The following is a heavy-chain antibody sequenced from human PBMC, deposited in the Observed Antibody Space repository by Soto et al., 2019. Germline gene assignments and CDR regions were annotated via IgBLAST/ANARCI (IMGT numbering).Heavy chain of an antibody. CDR1: GFTFSSYS. V-gene: IGHV3-21*01. Sequence: GGSQRLSCAASGFTFSSYSMNWVRQAPGKGLEWVSSISSSSSYIYYADSVKGRFTVSRDNAKNSLYLQMNSLRAEDTAVYYCARDWIAAAGIYYGMDVWGQGTTVTVSS. D-gene: IGHD6-13*01. CDR2: ISSSSSYI. J-gene: IGHJ6*02. CDR3: ARDWIAAAGIYYGMDV.